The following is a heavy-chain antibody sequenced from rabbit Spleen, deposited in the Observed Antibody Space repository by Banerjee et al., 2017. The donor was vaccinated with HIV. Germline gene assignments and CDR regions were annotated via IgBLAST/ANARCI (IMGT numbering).Heavy chain of an antibody. CDR3: ARGVSTGDYIDVYFSL. J-gene: IGHJ4*01. D-gene: IGHD1-1*01. CDR2: IYGGSSGST. Sequence: QSLEESGGDLVKPGASLTLTCTASGFSFNSSYYMSWVRQAPGKGLEWIARIYGGSSGSTWYASWVNGRFTISKTSSTTVTLRMTSLTAADTATYFCARGVSTGDYIDVYFSLWGQGTLVT. CDR1: GFSFNSSYY. V-gene: IGHV1S40*01.